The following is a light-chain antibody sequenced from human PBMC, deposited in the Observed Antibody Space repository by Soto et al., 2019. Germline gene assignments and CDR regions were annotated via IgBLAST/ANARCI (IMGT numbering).Light chain of an antibody. J-gene: IGKJ2*03. Sequence: DIVLTQTPLSLSVTPGQPASMSCKASQSLLHGDGRTYVSWYRQKPGQPPQLLRYEVSNRFSGVPERFSGTWSGTDLTLTISRVEAADVCVYYCMQSVQLLLYSFGQGTRLEIK. V-gene: IGKV2D-29*01. CDR2: EVS. CDR3: MQSVQLLLYS. CDR1: QSLLHGDGRTY.